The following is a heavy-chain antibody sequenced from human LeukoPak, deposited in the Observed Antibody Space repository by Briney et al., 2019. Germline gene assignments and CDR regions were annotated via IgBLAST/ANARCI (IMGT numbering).Heavy chain of an antibody. CDR3: ATGDHSFDN. CDR2: YASGTT. CDR1: GASLTIYY. D-gene: IGHD7-27*01. V-gene: IGHV4-4*07. Sequence: SETLSLTCSVSGASLTIYYWNWIRQPAGKGLEWIGRYASGTTTHNPSLKSQFTMSIDTSKNQISLKLTSVTAADTAFYYCATGDHSFDNWGQGILVTVTP. J-gene: IGHJ4*02.